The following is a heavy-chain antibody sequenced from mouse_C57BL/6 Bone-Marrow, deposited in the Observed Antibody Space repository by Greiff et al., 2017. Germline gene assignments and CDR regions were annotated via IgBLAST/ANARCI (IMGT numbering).Heavy chain of an antibody. V-gene: IGHV1-7*01. Sequence: VQLQQSGAELAKPGASVKLSCKASGYTFTSYWMHRVKQRPGQGLEWIGYINPSSGYTKYNQKFKDKATLTADKSSSTAYMQLSSLTYEDSAVYYCARRWLLPYWYFDVWGTGTTVTVSS. CDR1: GYTFTSYW. CDR3: ARRWLLPYWYFDV. CDR2: INPSSGYT. D-gene: IGHD2-3*01. J-gene: IGHJ1*03.